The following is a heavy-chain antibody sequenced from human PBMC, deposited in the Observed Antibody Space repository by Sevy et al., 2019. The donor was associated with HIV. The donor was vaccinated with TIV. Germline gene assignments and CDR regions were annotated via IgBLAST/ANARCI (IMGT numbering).Heavy chain of an antibody. J-gene: IGHJ3*02. V-gene: IGHV4-34*01. CDR2: INHSGST. Sequence: SETLSLTCAVYGGSFSGYYWSWIRQPPGKGLEWIGEINHSGSTNYNPSLKSRVTISVDTSKNQFSLKLSSVTAADTAVYYSARHCSRTRCSHAFAIWGQGTMVTVSS. CDR1: GGSFSGYY. D-gene: IGHD2-2*01. CDR3: ARHCSRTRCSHAFAI.